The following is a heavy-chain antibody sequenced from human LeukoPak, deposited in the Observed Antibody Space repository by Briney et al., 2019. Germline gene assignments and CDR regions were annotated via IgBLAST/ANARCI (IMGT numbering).Heavy chain of an antibody. CDR2: ISGSGGST. CDR3: AKDMGRGDTAMVTFLFYYYGMDV. V-gene: IGHV3-23*01. J-gene: IGHJ6*02. CDR1: GFTFSSYA. D-gene: IGHD5-18*01. Sequence: PGGSLRLSCAASGFTFSSYAMSWVRQAPGKGLEWVSAISGSGGSTYYADPVKGRFTISRDNSKNTLYLQMSSLRAEDTAVYYCAKDMGRGDTAMVTFLFYYYGMDVWGQGTTVTVSS.